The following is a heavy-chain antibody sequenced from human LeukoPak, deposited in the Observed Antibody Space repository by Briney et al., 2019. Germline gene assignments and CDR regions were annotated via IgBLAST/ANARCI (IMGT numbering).Heavy chain of an antibody. CDR3: AKTTAQVGATLGFDY. D-gene: IGHD1-26*01. CDR2: ISGSGGST. V-gene: IGHV3-23*01. CDR1: GFTFSSYG. J-gene: IGHJ4*02. Sequence: GGSLRLSCAASGFTFSSYGMSWVRQAPGKGLEWVSGISGSGGSTYYADSVKGRFTISRHNSKNTLYLQMNSLRAEDTAVYYCAKTTAQVGATLGFDYWGQGTLVTVSS.